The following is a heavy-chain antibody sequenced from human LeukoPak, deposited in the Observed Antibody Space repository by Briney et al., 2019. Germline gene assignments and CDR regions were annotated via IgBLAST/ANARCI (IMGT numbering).Heavy chain of an antibody. Sequence: GGSLRLSCAASGFTVSSNYMNWVRQAPGKGLEWVSVIFSSGPTYYADSVKGRFTISRDTSKNALYLQMNSLRAEDTAVYYCAISGLGFGEFRGLDYWGQGTLVTVSS. J-gene: IGHJ4*02. D-gene: IGHD3-10*01. CDR3: AISGLGFGEFRGLDY. CDR1: GFTVSSNY. CDR2: IFSSGPT. V-gene: IGHV3-53*01.